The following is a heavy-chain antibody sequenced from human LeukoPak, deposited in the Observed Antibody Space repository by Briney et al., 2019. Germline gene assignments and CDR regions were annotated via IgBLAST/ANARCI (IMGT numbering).Heavy chain of an antibody. V-gene: IGHV3-23*01. D-gene: IGHD2-15*01. CDR3: AKAPVTSCRGAFCYPFDY. CDR2: ISGSGGNT. Sequence: GGSLRLSCAASGFTFSSYGMNWVRQAPGKGLEWVSAISGSGGNTYYADSVKGRFTISRDTSRSTLYLQMNSLRAEDAAVYYCAKAPVTSCRGAFCYPFDYWGQGTLVTVSS. CDR1: GFTFSSYG. J-gene: IGHJ4*02.